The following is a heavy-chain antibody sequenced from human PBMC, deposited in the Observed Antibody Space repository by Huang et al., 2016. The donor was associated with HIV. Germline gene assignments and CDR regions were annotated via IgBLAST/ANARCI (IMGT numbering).Heavy chain of an antibody. CDR3: AREDFSTPPVMTPHFFDY. V-gene: IGHV1-18*04. J-gene: IGHJ4*01. CDR1: GYMFTSYG. CDR2: INVYNGDI. Sequence: QIKLVQSGAEMKNPGASVKVSCKTSGYMFTSYGITWVRQGPGQGFEWLGWINVYNGDIKVAQKFRGRRSITTDTSSNTVHMEVRSLRSDDTAVYYCAREDFSTPPVMTPHFFDYWGHGTLVSVSS. D-gene: IGHD2-21*02.